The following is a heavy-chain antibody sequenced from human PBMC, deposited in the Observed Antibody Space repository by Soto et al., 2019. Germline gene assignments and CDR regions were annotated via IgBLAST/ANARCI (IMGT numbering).Heavy chain of an antibody. J-gene: IGHJ5*02. Sequence: ASVKVSCKASGYNFNIYGINWVRQAPGQGLELMGWISAYDGKTTYAEKFQGRVTMTTXXXXXXAXIXLXXXXSDXTAVYYCARDAHEYWTSYWFDPWGQGTLVTVSS. CDR2: ISAYDGKT. CDR3: ARDAHEYWTSYWFDP. V-gene: IGHV1-18*01. D-gene: IGHD3-3*01. CDR1: GYNFNIYG.